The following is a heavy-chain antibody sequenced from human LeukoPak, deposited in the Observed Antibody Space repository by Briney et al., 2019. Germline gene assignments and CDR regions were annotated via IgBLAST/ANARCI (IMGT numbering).Heavy chain of an antibody. CDR1: GGSISSGGYY. J-gene: IGHJ4*02. V-gene: IGHV4-30-2*01. Sequence: SSETLSLTCTVSGGSISSGGYYWSWIRQPPGKGLEWIGYIYHSGSTYYNPSLKSRVTISVDRSKNQFSLKLSSVTAADTAVYYCARGDCSSTSCFNALYYFDYWGQGTLVTVSS. CDR2: IYHSGST. D-gene: IGHD2-2*01. CDR3: ARGDCSSTSCFNALYYFDY.